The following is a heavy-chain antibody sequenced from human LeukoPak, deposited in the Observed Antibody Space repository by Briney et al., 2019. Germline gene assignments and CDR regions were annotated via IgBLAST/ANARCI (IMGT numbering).Heavy chain of an antibody. CDR2: ISAYNGNT. D-gene: IGHD1-26*01. Sequence: ASVKVSCKASGYTFTSYGISWVRQAPGQGLEWMGWISAYNGNTNYAQKLQGRVTMTRDTSISTAYMELSRLRSDDTAVYYCARAFSGSYLYWGQGTLVTVSS. CDR1: GYTFTSYG. CDR3: ARAFSGSYLY. V-gene: IGHV1-18*01. J-gene: IGHJ4*02.